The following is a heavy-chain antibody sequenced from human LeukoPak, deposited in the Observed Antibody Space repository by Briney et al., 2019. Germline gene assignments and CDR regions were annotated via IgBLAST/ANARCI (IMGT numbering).Heavy chain of an antibody. V-gene: IGHV3-23*01. CDR3: AKDRLPLGELSLFDY. Sequence: PGGSLRLSCAASGFTFSNYAMSWARQAPGKGLEWVSAISGSGGSTYYADSVKGRFTISRDISKNTLYLQMNSLRAEDTAVYYCAKDRLPLGELSLFDYWGQGTLVTVSS. CDR1: GFTFSNYA. CDR2: ISGSGGST. J-gene: IGHJ4*02. D-gene: IGHD3-16*02.